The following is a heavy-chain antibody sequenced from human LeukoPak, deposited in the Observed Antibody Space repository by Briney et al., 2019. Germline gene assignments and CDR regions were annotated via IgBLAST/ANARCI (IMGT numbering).Heavy chain of an antibody. Sequence: SETLSLTCTVSGGSISSYYWSWIRQPPGKGLEWIGYIYYSGSTNYNPSLKSRVTISVDTSKNQFSLKLSSVTAADTAVYYCARHGIGELHIAMVGTWDWYFDLWGRGTLVTVSS. CDR2: IYYSGST. V-gene: IGHV4-59*08. CDR3: ARHGIGELHIAMVGTWDWYFDL. D-gene: IGHD5-18*01. CDR1: GGSISSYY. J-gene: IGHJ2*01.